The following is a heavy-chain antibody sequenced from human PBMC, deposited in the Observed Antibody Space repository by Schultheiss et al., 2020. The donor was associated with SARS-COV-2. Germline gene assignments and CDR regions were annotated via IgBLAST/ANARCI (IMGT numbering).Heavy chain of an antibody. V-gene: IGHV3-23*01. J-gene: IGHJ6*02. D-gene: IGHD6-6*01. CDR2: ISGGATIT. CDR1: EFTFSSYA. CDR3: ARDLSSSHRYGMDV. Sequence: AGSLRLSCAASEFTFSSYAMSWVRQAPGKGLEWVSSISGGATITYYADSVKGRFTISRDNAKNSLYLQMNSLRAEDTAVYYCARDLSSSHRYGMDVWGQGTTVTVSS.